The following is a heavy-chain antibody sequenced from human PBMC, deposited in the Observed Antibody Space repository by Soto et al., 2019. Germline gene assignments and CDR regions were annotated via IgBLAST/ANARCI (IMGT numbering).Heavy chain of an antibody. CDR1: GGSISSGDYY. D-gene: IGHD3-10*01. V-gene: IGHV4-30-4*01. CDR2: IYYSGST. Sequence: SETLSLTCTVSGGSISSGDYYWSWFGKPPGKGLEWIGYIYYSGSTYYNPSLKSRVTISVDTSKNQFSLKLSSVTAADTAVYYCARGRITMVRGVPYYFDYWGQGTLVTVSS. J-gene: IGHJ4*02. CDR3: ARGRITMVRGVPYYFDY.